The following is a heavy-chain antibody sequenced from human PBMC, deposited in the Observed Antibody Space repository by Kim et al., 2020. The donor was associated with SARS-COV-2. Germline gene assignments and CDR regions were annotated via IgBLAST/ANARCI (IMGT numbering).Heavy chain of an antibody. CDR3: ARDRFRSGKGSGTNWFDP. D-gene: IGHD3-10*01. J-gene: IGHJ5*02. V-gene: IGHV3-53*01. Sequence: KGRFTISRDNSKNPLYLQMNSLRAEDTAVYYCARDRFRSGKGSGTNWFDPWGQGTLVTVSS.